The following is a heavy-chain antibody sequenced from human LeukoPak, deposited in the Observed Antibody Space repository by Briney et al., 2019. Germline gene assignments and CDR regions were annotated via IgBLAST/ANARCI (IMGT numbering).Heavy chain of an antibody. J-gene: IGHJ6*02. Sequence: SETLSLTCTVSGGSMSSSSHYWGWIRQPPGKGLEWIGYIQYSGSTNYNPSLKSRVTISLDTSKNQFSLKLSSVTAADTALYYCARSNERAVAPSPDYYYYGMDVWGQGTTVTVSS. CDR1: GGSMSSSSHY. V-gene: IGHV4-61*05. CDR3: ARSNERAVAPSPDYYYYGMDV. CDR2: IQYSGST. D-gene: IGHD6-13*01.